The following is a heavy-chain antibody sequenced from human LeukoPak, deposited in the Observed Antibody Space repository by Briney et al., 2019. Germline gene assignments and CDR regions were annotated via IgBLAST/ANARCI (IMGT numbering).Heavy chain of an antibody. V-gene: IGHV3-7*01. CDR3: ASGQQLGY. Sequence: PGGSLSLSCAASGFTFSNYWMSWVRQAPGKGLEWVANIKEDRSEKYYVDSVKGRFTISRDNARNSLYLQMNSLRAEDTAVYYCASGQQLGYWGQGTLVTVSS. D-gene: IGHD6-13*01. CDR2: IKEDRSEK. J-gene: IGHJ4*02. CDR1: GFTFSNYW.